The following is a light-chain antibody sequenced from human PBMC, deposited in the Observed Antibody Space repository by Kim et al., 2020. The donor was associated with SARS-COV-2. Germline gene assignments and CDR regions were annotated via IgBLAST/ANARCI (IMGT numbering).Light chain of an antibody. V-gene: IGKV3D-15*01. J-gene: IGKJ1*01. Sequence: EVVMTQSPATLSVSPGERATLSCRASQSVSSNLAWYQHKPGQAPRHLMYGTSSRAAGVPVRFSGSGSGTEFTLTISSLQSEDFALYYCKQYENWPVTFGLGTKVDIK. CDR1: QSVSSN. CDR2: GTS. CDR3: KQYENWPVT.